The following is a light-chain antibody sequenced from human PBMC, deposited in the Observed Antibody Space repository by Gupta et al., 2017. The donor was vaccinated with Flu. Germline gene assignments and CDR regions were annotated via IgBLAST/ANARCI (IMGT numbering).Light chain of an antibody. J-gene: IGKJ5*01. CDR2: TAS. CDR1: QNINKH. V-gene: IGKV1-5*03. Sequence: TQMTQSPSTLSASVGDSVTITCRASQNINKHLAWYQKKPGKAPKLLINTASSLESGVPSRFSGSGSGXEFTLTXISLQPDDFATYYCQQYDRYSDFGXGTRLEIK. CDR3: QQYDRYSD.